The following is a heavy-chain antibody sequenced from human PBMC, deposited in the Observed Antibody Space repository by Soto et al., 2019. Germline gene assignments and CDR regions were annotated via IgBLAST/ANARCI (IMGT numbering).Heavy chain of an antibody. Sequence: EEQLLESGGGLVQPGGSLRLSCAASGFIFSHYAMTWVRQAPGKGLEWVSTISASESSTYYADSVKGRFTVSRDNSRNTLYLQMNSLRAEDTAVYYCAKKYSYGSGTYLFHFDYWGQGTLVTVSS. CDR1: GFIFSHYA. CDR3: AKKYSYGSGTYLFHFDY. CDR2: ISASESST. V-gene: IGHV3-23*01. D-gene: IGHD3-10*01. J-gene: IGHJ4*02.